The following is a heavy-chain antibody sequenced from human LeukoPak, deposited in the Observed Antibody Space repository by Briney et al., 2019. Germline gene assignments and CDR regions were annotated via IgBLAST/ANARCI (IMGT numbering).Heavy chain of an antibody. J-gene: IGHJ4*02. CDR1: GFTFSSYA. V-gene: IGHV3-23*01. D-gene: IGHD3-3*01. CDR2: ISGSGGST. Sequence: GGSLRLSCAASGFTFSSYAMSWVRQAPGKGLEWVSAISGSGGSTYYADSVKGRFTISRDNAKNSLYLQMNSLRAEDTAVYYCARDFSRPTYYDFWSGYYNGLDYWGQGTLVTVSS. CDR3: ARDFSRPTYYDFWSGYYNGLDY.